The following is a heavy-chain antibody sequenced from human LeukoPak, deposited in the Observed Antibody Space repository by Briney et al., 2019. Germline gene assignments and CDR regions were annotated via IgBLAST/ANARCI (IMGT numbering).Heavy chain of an antibody. CDR3: ATGSGYSYGYAGAFDT. V-gene: IGHV3-30*03. CDR2: ISYDGSNK. CDR1: GFTFSSYG. Sequence: GGSLRLSCAASGFTFSSYGMHWVRQAPGKGLEWVAVISYDGSNKYYADSVKGRFTISRDNSKNTRYLQMNSLRAEDTAVYYCATGSGYSYGYAGAFDTWGQGTMVTVSS. D-gene: IGHD5-18*01. J-gene: IGHJ3*02.